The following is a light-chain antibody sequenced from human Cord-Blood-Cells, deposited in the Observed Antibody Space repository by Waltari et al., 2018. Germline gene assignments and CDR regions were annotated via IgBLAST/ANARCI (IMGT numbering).Light chain of an antibody. J-gene: IGKJ1*01. Sequence: DIQMTPSPSSLSASVGDRVTITSRASQSISSYLNWYQQKPGKAPKLLIYAASSLQSGVPSRFSGSGSGTDFTLTISSLQPEDFATYYCQQSYSTPQTFGQGTKVEIK. CDR1: QSISSY. V-gene: IGKV1-39*01. CDR3: QQSYSTPQT. CDR2: AAS.